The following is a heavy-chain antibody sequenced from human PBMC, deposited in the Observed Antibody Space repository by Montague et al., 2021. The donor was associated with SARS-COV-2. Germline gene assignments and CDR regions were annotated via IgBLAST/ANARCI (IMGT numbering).Heavy chain of an antibody. D-gene: IGHD3-22*01. CDR2: ISSSGSTI. V-gene: IGHV3-48*03. J-gene: IGHJ4*02. CDR3: ARGGPDYYDSSGYYRPLDY. CDR1: GFTFSSYE. Sequence: SLRLSCAASGFTFSSYEMNWVRQAPGKGLEWVSYISSSGSTIYYADSVXGRFTVSRDNAKNSLYLQMNSLRAEDTAVYYCARGGPDYYDSSGYYRPLDYWGQGTLVTVSS.